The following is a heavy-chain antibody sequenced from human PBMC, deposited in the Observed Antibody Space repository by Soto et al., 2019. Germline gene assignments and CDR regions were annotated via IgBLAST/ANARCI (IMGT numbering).Heavy chain of an antibody. Sequence: SLRLSCAASGFTFDDYTMHWVRQAPGKGLEWVSLISWDGGSTYYADSVKGRFTISRDNSKNSLYLQMNSLRTEDTALYYCAKDRSPRKAAAGYYGMDVWGQGTTVTVSS. D-gene: IGHD6-13*01. V-gene: IGHV3-43*01. CDR1: GFTFDDYT. J-gene: IGHJ6*02. CDR2: ISWDGGST. CDR3: AKDRSPRKAAAGYYGMDV.